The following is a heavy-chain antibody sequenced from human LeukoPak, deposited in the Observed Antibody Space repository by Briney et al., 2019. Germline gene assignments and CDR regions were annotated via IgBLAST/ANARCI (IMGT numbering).Heavy chain of an antibody. Sequence: PGGSLRLSCAVSGFIVNNKYMTWVRQAPGKGLEWVSVIYEGGSSDYADSVKGRFSVSRDDSKNTVYLQMNSLRAEDTALYYCASYNQRLSNWFFDPWGRGTLVTVSS. CDR1: GFIVNNKY. D-gene: IGHD6-25*01. V-gene: IGHV3-53*01. CDR2: IYEGGSS. CDR3: ASYNQRLSNWFFDP. J-gene: IGHJ2*01.